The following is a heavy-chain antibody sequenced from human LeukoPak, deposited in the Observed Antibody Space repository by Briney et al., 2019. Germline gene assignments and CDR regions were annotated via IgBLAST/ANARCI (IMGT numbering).Heavy chain of an antibody. Sequence: ASVKVSCKASGYTFTGYYMHWVRQAPGQGLEWMGWIHPNSGGTNYARKFQGRVTMTRDTSISTAYMELSRLRSDDTAVYYCARESGYCSSTSCSTNWFDPWGQGTLVTVSS. V-gene: IGHV1-2*02. J-gene: IGHJ5*02. CDR2: IHPNSGGT. D-gene: IGHD2-2*01. CDR3: ARESGYCSSTSCSTNWFDP. CDR1: GYTFTGYY.